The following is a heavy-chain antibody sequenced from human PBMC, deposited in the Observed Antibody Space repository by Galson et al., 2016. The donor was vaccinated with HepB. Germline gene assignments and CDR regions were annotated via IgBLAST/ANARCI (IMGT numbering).Heavy chain of an antibody. J-gene: IGHJ5*02. CDR2: INSDGSST. V-gene: IGHV3-74*01. D-gene: IGHD4-17*01. Sequence: SLRLSCAASGFTFITYDMHWVRQATGKGLVWVSRINSDGSSTSYADSVKGRFTISRDSAKNTLYLQMNSLRAEDTAVYYCARGGDYASWFDPWGQGTLVTVSS. CDR1: GFTFITYD. CDR3: ARGGDYASWFDP.